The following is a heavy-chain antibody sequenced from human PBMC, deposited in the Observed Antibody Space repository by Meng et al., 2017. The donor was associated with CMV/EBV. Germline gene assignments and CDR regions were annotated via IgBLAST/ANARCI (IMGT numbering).Heavy chain of an antibody. CDR1: GLTFTDPY. CDR3: ARVWRGRWFAP. J-gene: IGHJ5*02. V-gene: IGHV3-72*01. D-gene: IGHD2-21*01. Sequence: GLTFTDPYMDWVRLAPGKGLQWVGRIRNKANSYTTEYAASVKGRFTISRDDSKNSVYLQMNSLKTDDTAVYYCARVWRGRWFAPWGQGTLVTVSS. CDR2: IRNKANSYTT.